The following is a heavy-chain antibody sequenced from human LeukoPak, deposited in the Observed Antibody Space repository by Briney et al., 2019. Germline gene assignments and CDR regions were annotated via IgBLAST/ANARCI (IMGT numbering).Heavy chain of an antibody. J-gene: IGHJ6*02. CDR3: AKHDYPKRGLTHYYYYGMDV. CDR1: GFTFSNAW. D-gene: IGHD4-11*01. Sequence: GGSLRLSCAASGFTFSNAWMSWVRQAPGKGLEWVGRIKSKSDGGTTDYAAPVKGRFTISGDDSKNTLYLQMNSLKTEDTAVYYCAKHDYPKRGLTHYYYYGMDVWGQGTTVTVSS. V-gene: IGHV3-15*01. CDR2: IKSKSDGGTT.